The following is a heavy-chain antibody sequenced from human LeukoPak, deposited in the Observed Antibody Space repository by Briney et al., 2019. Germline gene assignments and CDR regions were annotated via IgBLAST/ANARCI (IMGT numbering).Heavy chain of an antibody. D-gene: IGHD3-22*01. V-gene: IGHV4-30-2*01. J-gene: IGHJ3*02. CDR2: IYHSEIT. Sequence: PSQTLSLTCGVSGRSIKKRGYSWSWIRQPPSKGLEWFGYIYHSEITYYNPSLKNRVTISIDRSKNQLSLNLSSVTAADTAVYYCARVPFDYYDSDDYYYHDAFDIWGQGTMVTVSS. CDR1: GRSIKKRGYS. CDR3: ARVPFDYYDSDDYYYHDAFDI.